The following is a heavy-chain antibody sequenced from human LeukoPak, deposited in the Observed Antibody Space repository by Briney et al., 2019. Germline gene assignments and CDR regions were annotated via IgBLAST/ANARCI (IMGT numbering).Heavy chain of an antibody. Sequence: GASVKVPCKASGYTFTSYTISWVRQAPGQGLEWMGWISAYNGNTNYGQKLQGRVTMTTDTSTSTAYMELRSLRPDDTAVYYCARDEGAPIAAANVWGRGTMVTVSS. CDR3: ARDEGAPIAAANV. D-gene: IGHD6-13*01. J-gene: IGHJ3*01. V-gene: IGHV1-18*01. CDR1: GYTFTSYT. CDR2: ISAYNGNT.